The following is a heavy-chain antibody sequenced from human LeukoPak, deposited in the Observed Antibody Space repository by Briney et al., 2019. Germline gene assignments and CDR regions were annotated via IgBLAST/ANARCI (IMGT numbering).Heavy chain of an antibody. Sequence: GGSLRLSCAASGFTVSSNYMSWVRQAPGKGLEWVSVIYSGGSTYYADSVKGRFTISRDNSKNTLYLQMNSLRAEDTAVYYCARDWPYYYGSGSYYFFDYWGQGTLVTVSS. CDR3: ARDWPYYYGSGSYYFFDY. V-gene: IGHV3-66*01. J-gene: IGHJ4*02. CDR2: IYSGGST. D-gene: IGHD3-10*01. CDR1: GFTVSSNY.